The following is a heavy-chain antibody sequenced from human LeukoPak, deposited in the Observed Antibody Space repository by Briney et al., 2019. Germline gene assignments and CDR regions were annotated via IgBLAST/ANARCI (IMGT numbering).Heavy chain of an antibody. CDR3: VSASGSYLYWLDP. V-gene: IGHV3-72*01. Sequence: GGSLRLSCVASGFSFSDYYMDLVRQAPGRGLEWVGRIRKKVNGYTSEYAASVKGRFTISRDDSTTSLFLQMISLKTKDKAMYYCVSASGSYLYWLDPWGKGTLVTVSS. D-gene: IGHD1-26*01. CDR2: IRKKVNGYTS. CDR1: GFSFSDYY. J-gene: IGHJ5*02.